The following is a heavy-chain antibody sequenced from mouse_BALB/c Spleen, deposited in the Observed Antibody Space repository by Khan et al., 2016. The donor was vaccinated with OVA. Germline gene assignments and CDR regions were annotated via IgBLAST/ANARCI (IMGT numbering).Heavy chain of an antibody. Sequence: QVQLQQSGAELVKPGASVKLSCKATGYTFTSYYIYWVKQRPGQGLEWIGEINPSNGGTNFNEKFKSKATLTVDKSSSTAYMQLSSLTSEDSAVSYCTRGGDALFAYWGQGTLVTVSA. CDR1: GYTFTSYY. D-gene: IGHD2-13*01. J-gene: IGHJ3*01. CDR3: TRGGDALFAY. CDR2: INPSNGGT. V-gene: IGHV1S81*02.